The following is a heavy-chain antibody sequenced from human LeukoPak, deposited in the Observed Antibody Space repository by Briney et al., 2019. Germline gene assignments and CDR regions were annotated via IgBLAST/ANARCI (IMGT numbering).Heavy chain of an antibody. CDR3: ARVLAVAGLNWFDP. J-gene: IGHJ5*02. CDR1: GGSISSYY. Sequence: TSETLSLTCTVSGGSISSYYWSWIRQPPGKGLEWIGYIYYSGSTNYNPSLKSRVTISVDTSKNQFSLKLSSVTAADTAVYYCARVLAVAGLNWFDPWGQGTLVTVSS. V-gene: IGHV4-59*01. CDR2: IYYSGST. D-gene: IGHD6-19*01.